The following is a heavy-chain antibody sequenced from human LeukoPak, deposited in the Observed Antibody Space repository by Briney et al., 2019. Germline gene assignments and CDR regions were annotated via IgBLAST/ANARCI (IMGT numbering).Heavy chain of an antibody. J-gene: IGHJ4*02. D-gene: IGHD3-22*01. Sequence: ASVTVSCTASGYTFTGYYMHWVRQAPGQGLEWMGWINPNSGGTSYAQKFQGRVTMTRDTSISTVYMELSSLRSEDTAVYYCATYYYDSSGYGGDALDYWGQGTLVTVSS. CDR3: ATYYYDSSGYGGDALDY. CDR2: INPNSGGT. V-gene: IGHV1-2*02. CDR1: GYTFTGYY.